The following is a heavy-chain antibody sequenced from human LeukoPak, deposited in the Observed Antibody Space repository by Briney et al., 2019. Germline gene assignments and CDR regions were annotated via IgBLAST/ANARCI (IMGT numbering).Heavy chain of an antibody. V-gene: IGHV3-53*01. J-gene: IGHJ4*02. Sequence: GGSLRLSCAASGFTVSSNYMSWVRQAPGKGLEWVSVIYSGGSTYYADSVKGRFTISRDNSKNTLYLQVNSLRAEDTAVYYCARTQEGYFDYWGQGTLVTVSS. CDR2: IYSGGST. CDR1: GFTVSSNY. CDR3: ARTQEGYFDY.